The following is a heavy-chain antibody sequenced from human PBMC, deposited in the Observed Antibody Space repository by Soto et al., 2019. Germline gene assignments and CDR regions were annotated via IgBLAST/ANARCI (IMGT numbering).Heavy chain of an antibody. CDR3: ARDFFSGNLIKYFDY. CDR1: GFTFSSYS. D-gene: IGHD3-10*01. J-gene: IGHJ4*02. Sequence: EVQLVESGGGLVKPGGSLRLSCAASGFTFSSYSMNWVRQAPGKGLEWVSSISSSSSYIYYADSVKGRFTISRDNAKNSLYLQMNSLRAEDTVVYYWARDFFSGNLIKYFDYWGQGTLVTVSS. V-gene: IGHV3-21*01. CDR2: ISSSSSYI.